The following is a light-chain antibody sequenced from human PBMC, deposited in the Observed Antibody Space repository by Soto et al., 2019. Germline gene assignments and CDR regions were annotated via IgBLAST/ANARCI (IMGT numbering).Light chain of an antibody. CDR1: SSDVGSYKL. J-gene: IGLJ1*01. CDR2: EDT. Sequence: QSVLTQPASVSASPGQSITISCTGTSSDVGSYKLVSWYQQVPGKAPKLIIYEDTRRPSGISNRFSGSKSGNTASLTISGLQAEDEADYYCSSYTTSSTLVFGTGTKVTVL. V-gene: IGLV2-14*02. CDR3: SSYTTSSTLV.